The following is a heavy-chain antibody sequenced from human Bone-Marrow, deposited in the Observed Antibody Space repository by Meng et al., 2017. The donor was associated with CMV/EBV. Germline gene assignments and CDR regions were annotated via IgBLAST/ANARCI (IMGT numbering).Heavy chain of an antibody. CDR2: INHSGST. Sequence: QGRLQQGGARLLKPLALSSLTCAVYGGSFSGYNWSGNRQPPGKGREGIGEINHSGSTNHNPSLKSRVTISVDTSKYQFSLKLSSVTAADTAVYYCARGSYVRAWGQGTLVTVSS. D-gene: IGHD3-16*01. J-gene: IGHJ5*02. CDR1: GGSFSGYN. CDR3: ARGSYVRA. V-gene: IGHV4-34*01.